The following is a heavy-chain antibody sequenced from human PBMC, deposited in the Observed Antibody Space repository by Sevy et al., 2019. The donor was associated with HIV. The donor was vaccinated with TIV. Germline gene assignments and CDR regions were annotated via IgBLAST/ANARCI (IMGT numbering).Heavy chain of an antibody. V-gene: IGHV4-4*07. CDR2: IYTSGST. J-gene: IGHJ4*02. D-gene: IGHD3-10*01. Sequence: SETLSLTCTVSGGSISSYYWSWIRQPAGKGLEWIGRIYTSGSTNYNPSLKSRVTMSVDTSKNQFSLKLSSVTAADTAVYYCARDTTYGPGSYYHEMWGQGTLVTVSS. CDR3: ARDTTYGPGSYYHEM. CDR1: GGSISSYY.